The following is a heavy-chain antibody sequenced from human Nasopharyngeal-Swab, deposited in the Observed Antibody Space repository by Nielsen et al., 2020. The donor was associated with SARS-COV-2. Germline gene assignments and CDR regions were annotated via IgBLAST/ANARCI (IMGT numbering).Heavy chain of an antibody. Sequence: ASVKVSCKASGYTFTSYAMHLVRQAPGQRLEWMGWINAGNGNTKYSQKFQGRVTITRDTSASTAYMELSSLRSEDTAVYYCARDGLRFWSGYQYYFDYWGQGTLVTVSS. CDR3: ARDGLRFWSGYQYYFDY. D-gene: IGHD3-3*01. J-gene: IGHJ4*02. CDR1: GYTFTSYA. CDR2: INAGNGNT. V-gene: IGHV1-3*01.